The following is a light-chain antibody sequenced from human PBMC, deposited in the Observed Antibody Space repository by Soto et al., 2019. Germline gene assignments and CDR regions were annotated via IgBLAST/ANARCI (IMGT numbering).Light chain of an antibody. J-gene: IGKJ5*01. Sequence: IKMNQSPSTLSATVGDRVIITCRASQSISSWLAWYQQKPGKAPKLLIYKASSLESGVPSRFSGSGSGTEFTLTISSLQPDDFAVYYCQQYNNWPITFGQGTRLEIK. CDR1: QSISSW. CDR2: KAS. CDR3: QQYNNWPIT. V-gene: IGKV1-5*03.